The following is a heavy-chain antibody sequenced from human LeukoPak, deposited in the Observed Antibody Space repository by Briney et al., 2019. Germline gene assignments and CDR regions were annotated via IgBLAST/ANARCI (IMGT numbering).Heavy chain of an antibody. CDR2: IVVGRGNT. V-gene: IGHV1-58*02. J-gene: IGHJ3*02. CDR1: GFTFTTSA. CDR3: ATDQSGGYFNDAFDI. D-gene: IGHD2-15*01. Sequence: PLRVSCKPSGFTFTTSAMQWVRQTRGHHLEWIGWIVVGRGNTDYAQKFQERVTITRDMSTSTVYMEVSSLRSEDTAVYYFATDQSGGYFNDAFDIWGQGTMVTVSS.